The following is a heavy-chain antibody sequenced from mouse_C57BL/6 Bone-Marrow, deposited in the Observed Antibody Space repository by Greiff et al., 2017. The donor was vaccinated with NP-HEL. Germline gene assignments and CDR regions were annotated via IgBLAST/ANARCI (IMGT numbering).Heavy chain of an antibody. CDR1: GFTFSSYT. J-gene: IGHJ2*01. D-gene: IGHD1-1*01. CDR3: ARRYYGSRAPYYFDY. Sequence: EVQVVESGGGLVKPGGSLKLSCAASGFTFSSYTMSWVRQTPEKRLEWVATISGGGGNTYYPDSVKGRFTISRDNAKNTLYLQMSSLRSEDTALYYCARRYYGSRAPYYFDYWGQGTTLTVSS. CDR2: ISGGGGNT. V-gene: IGHV5-9*01.